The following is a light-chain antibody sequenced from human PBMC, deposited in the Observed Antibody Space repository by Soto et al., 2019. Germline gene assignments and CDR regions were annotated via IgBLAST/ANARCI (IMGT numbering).Light chain of an antibody. Sequence: QSVLTQPPSASGTPGQRVTISCSGSSSNIMSNTVNWYQVLPGTAPKVLIQGNHQRPSGVPARFSGSKSGTSASLAISGLQSEDEADYHCNSYSSSTSTPYVFGTGTKVTVL. J-gene: IGLJ1*01. CDR3: NSYSSSTSTPYV. CDR2: GNH. CDR1: SSNIMSNT. V-gene: IGLV1-44*01.